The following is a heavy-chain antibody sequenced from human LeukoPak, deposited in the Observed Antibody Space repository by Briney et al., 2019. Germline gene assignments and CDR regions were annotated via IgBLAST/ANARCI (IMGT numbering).Heavy chain of an antibody. CDR1: GYTFTSYG. Sequence: ASVKVSCKASGYTFTSYGISWVRQAPGQGLEWMGWISAYNGNTNYAQKLQDRVTMTTDTSTSTAYMELRSLRSDDTAVYYCARDQWSYYGSGSYYDLDYWGQGTLVTVSS. D-gene: IGHD3-10*01. V-gene: IGHV1-18*01. CDR3: ARDQWSYYGSGSYYDLDY. J-gene: IGHJ4*02. CDR2: ISAYNGNT.